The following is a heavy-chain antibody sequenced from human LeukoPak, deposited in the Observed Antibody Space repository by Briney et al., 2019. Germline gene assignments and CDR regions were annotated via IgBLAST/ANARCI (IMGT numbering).Heavy chain of an antibody. CDR2: IYYSGST. V-gene: IGHV4-30-4*08. CDR1: GGSISSGDYY. Sequence: SQTLSLTCSVSGGSISSGDYYWSWIRQPPGKGLEWIGYIYYSGSTYYNPSLKSRVSTSVGTSKNQFSLKLSSVTATDTAVYYCARGLRWYSYFDYWGQGTLVTVSS. D-gene: IGHD4-23*01. CDR3: ARGLRWYSYFDY. J-gene: IGHJ4*02.